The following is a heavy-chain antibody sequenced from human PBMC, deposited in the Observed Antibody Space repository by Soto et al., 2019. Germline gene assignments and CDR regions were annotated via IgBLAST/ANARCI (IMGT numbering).Heavy chain of an antibody. Sequence: PSETLSLTCAVYGGSFSGYYWSWIRQPPGKGLEWIGEINHSGSTNYNPSLKSRVTISVDTSKNQFSLKLSSVTAADTAVYYCARLDYYDFWSGPASWGQGTLVTVSS. J-gene: IGHJ5*02. CDR3: ARLDYYDFWSGPAS. CDR1: GGSFSGYY. V-gene: IGHV4-34*01. CDR2: INHSGST. D-gene: IGHD3-3*01.